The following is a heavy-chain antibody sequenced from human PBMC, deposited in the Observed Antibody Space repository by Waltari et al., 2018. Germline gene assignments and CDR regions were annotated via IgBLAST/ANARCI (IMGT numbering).Heavy chain of an antibody. CDR2: INHSGST. J-gene: IGHJ4*02. Sequence: QVQLQQWGAGLLKPSETLSLTCAVYGGSFSGYYWSWIRQPPGKGLEWIGEINHSGSTNYNPSLKRRVTISVDTSKNQFSLKLSSVTAADTAVYYCARRRQRDYYGSGSYYGLWGQGTLVTVSS. D-gene: IGHD3-10*01. V-gene: IGHV4-34*01. CDR1: GGSFSGYY. CDR3: ARRRQRDYYGSGSYYGL.